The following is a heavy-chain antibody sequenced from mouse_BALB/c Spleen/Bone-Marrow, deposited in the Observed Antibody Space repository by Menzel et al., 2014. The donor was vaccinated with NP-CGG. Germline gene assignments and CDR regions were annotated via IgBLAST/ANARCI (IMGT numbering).Heavy chain of an antibody. V-gene: IGHV7-3*02. J-gene: IGHJ3*01. CDR2: IRNKANGYTT. D-gene: IGHD2-1*01. Sequence: EVQLVESGGGLVQPGGSLRLSCATSGFTFTDYYMSWVRQPPGKALEWLGFIRNKANGYTTEYSASVKGRFTISRDNSQSILYLQMSTLRAEDSATYYCARDYGNYVRFAYWGQGTLVTVSA. CDR3: ARDYGNYVRFAY. CDR1: GFTFTDYY.